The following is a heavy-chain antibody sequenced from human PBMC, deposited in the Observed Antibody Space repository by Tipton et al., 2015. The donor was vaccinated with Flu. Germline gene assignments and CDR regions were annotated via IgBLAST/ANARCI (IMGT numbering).Heavy chain of an antibody. CDR2: VHQTGTT. CDR1: GDSIGSDYF. CDR3: ARHTYCSGGSCALDY. D-gene: IGHD2-15*01. J-gene: IGHJ4*02. Sequence: TLSLTCSVSGDSIGSDYFWGWIRQPPGKGLEWIGNVHQTGTTYYNPSLRSRVSIAVDRPKNQFSLRLTSVTAADTAVYYCARHTYCSGGSCALDYWGQGTLVTVSS. V-gene: IGHV4-38-2*01.